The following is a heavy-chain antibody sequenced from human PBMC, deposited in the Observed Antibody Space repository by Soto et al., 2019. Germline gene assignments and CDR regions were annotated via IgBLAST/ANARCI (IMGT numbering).Heavy chain of an antibody. J-gene: IGHJ4*02. CDR3: ARVGGYCGGGSCPGY. Sequence: QVQLVQSGAEVKKPGSSVKVSCKASGGTFSSYAISWVRQAPGQGLEWMGGIIPIFGTADYAQKFQGRVTITADESTSTAHMELSSLRSEETAVDYCARVGGYCGGGSCPGYWGQGTLVTVSS. D-gene: IGHD2-15*01. V-gene: IGHV1-69*12. CDR1: GGTFSSYA. CDR2: IIPIFGTA.